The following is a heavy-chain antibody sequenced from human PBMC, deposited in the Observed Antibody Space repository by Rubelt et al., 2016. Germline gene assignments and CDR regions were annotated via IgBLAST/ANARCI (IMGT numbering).Heavy chain of an antibody. CDR2: IKQDGSEK. D-gene: IGHD1-26*01. J-gene: IGHJ4*02. V-gene: IGHV3-7*05. CDR3: ARGGMGGSTGYFDY. Sequence: EVQLVESGGGLVQPGGSLRLSCAASGFTFSSYWMSWVRQAPGKGLEWVANIKQDGSEKYYVDSVKGRFTISRDNAKNSLYLQMNSLRAEDTAVYYCARGGMGGSTGYFDYWGQGTLVTVSS. CDR1: GFTFSSYW.